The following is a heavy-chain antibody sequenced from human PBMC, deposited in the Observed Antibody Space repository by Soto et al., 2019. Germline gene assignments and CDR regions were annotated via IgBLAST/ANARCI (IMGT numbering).Heavy chain of an antibody. CDR1: GYTLTELS. V-gene: IGHV1-24*01. CDR3: ATSDYYDSSGYYVYGMDV. J-gene: IGHJ6*02. CDR2: FDPEDGET. D-gene: IGHD3-22*01. Sequence: QVQLVQSGAEVKKPGASVKVSCKVSGYTLTELSMHWVRQAPGKGLEWMGGFDPEDGETIYAQKFQGRVTMTEDTSTDKAYMELSNLRSDDTAVYYCATSDYYDSSGYYVYGMDVWGQGTTVTVSS.